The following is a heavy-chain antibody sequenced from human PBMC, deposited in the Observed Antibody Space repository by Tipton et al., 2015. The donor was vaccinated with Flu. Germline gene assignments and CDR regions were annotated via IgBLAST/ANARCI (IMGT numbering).Heavy chain of an antibody. D-gene: IGHD3-10*01. V-gene: IGHV5-51*01. CDR1: GYSFTSYW. J-gene: IGHJ4*02. CDR3: ARLKYYGSGSYYNVEGFDY. CDR2: IYPGDSDT. Sequence: VQLVQSGAEVKKPGESLKISCKGSGYSFTSYWIGWVRQMPGKGLEWMGIIYPGDSDTRYSPSFQGQVTISADKSISTAYLQWSSLKASDTAMYYCARLKYYGSGSYYNVEGFDYWGQGTLVTVSS.